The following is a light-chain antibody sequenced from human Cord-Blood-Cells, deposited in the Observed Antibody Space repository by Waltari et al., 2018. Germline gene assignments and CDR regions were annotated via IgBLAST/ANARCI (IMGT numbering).Light chain of an antibody. V-gene: IGKV1-39*01. CDR3: QQSYSTPPT. Sequence: DIQMTQSPSSLSASVGDRVTITCRASKSISSYLNWYQQKPGKAPQLLIYAASSLQSGVPSRFSGSGSGTDFSLTISSLQPEDFATYYGQQSYSTPPTFGQGTKLEIK. CDR1: KSISSY. CDR2: AAS. J-gene: IGKJ2*01.